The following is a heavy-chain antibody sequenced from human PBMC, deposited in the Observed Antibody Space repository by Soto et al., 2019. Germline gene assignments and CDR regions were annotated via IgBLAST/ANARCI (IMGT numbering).Heavy chain of an antibody. CDR3: ARGKSRVTAYPVFDV. CDR1: GYRFGDYA. V-gene: IGHV1-69*01. D-gene: IGHD2-21*02. J-gene: IGHJ4*02. Sequence: QVQLVQSGADVREPGSSVKVSCKATGYRFGDYAIAWVRQAPGLGLEYMGGIVPNFGTPNYAQNVRDKVTISADALTNTVFLQLASLTSNDTAVYFCARGKSRVTAYPVFDVWGLGTLVTVSS. CDR2: IVPNFGTP.